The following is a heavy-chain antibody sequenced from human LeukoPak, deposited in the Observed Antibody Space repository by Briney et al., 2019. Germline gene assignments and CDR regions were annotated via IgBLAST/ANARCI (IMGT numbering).Heavy chain of an antibody. CDR1: GFTFSDHY. D-gene: IGHD3-3*01. V-gene: IGHV3-72*01. J-gene: IGHJ4*02. CDR2: IRNKADTYTT. Sequence: PGGSLRLSCAASGFTFSDHYMDWVRQAPGKGLEWVGRIRNKADTYTTEYAASVKGRFTISRDDSKNSLYLQMNSLKTEDTAVYYCAREVWSGYYTLYYFDYWGPGTLVTVSS. CDR3: AREVWSGYYTLYYFDY.